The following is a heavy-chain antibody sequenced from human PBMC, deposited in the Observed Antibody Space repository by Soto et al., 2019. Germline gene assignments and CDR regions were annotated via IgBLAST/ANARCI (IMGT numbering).Heavy chain of an antibody. CDR3: ARLRMVPAAIWFDP. Sequence: EVQLVESGGGLGQPGGSLRLSCAASGFTFSSYWMSWVRQAPGKGLEWVANIKQDGSEKYYVDSVKGRFTISRDNAKNSLYLQMNSLRAEDTAVNYCARLRMVPAAIWFDPWGQGTLVTVSS. V-gene: IGHV3-7*01. D-gene: IGHD2-2*01. CDR1: GFTFSSYW. CDR2: IKQDGSEK. J-gene: IGHJ5*02.